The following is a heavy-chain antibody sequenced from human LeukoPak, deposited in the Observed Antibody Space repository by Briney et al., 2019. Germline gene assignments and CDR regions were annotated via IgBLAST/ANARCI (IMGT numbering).Heavy chain of an antibody. V-gene: IGHV3-21*01. D-gene: IGHD6-19*01. CDR3: ARDIAVAGPDY. J-gene: IGHJ4*02. CDR1: GVTFSSYS. Sequence: GGSLRLSCAASGVTFSSYSMNWVHQAPGKGLEWVSSISSSSSYIYYADSVKGRSTISRDNAKNSLYLQMNSLRAEDTAVYYCARDIAVAGPDYWGKGTLVTVSS. CDR2: ISSSSSYI.